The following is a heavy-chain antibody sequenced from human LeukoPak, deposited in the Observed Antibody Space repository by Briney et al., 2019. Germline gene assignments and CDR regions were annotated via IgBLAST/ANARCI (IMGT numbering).Heavy chain of an antibody. J-gene: IGHJ4*02. CDR3: AREGTAAPRVKSGPISPYSGSCYGYYFDY. CDR2: INHSGST. Sequence: PSETLSLTCAVYGGSFSGYYWSWIRQPPGKGLEWIGEINHSGSTNYNPSLKSRVTISVDTSKNQFSLKLSSVTAADTAVYYCAREGTAAPRVKSGPISPYSGSCYGYYFDYWGQGTLVTVSS. CDR1: GGSFSGYY. V-gene: IGHV4-34*01. D-gene: IGHD1-26*01.